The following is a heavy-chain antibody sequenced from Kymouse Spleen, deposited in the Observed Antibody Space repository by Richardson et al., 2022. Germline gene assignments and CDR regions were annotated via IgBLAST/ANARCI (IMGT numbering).Heavy chain of an antibody. CDR2: INHSGST. D-gene: IGHD6-13*01. V-gene: IGHV4-34*01. CDR1: GGSFSGYY. Sequence: QVQLQQWGAGLLKPSETLSLTCAVYGGSFSGYYWSWIRQPPGKGLEWIGEINHSGSTNYNPSLKSRVTISVDTSKNQFSLKLSSVTAADTAVYYCARGGEQQLVWDYWGQGTLVTVSS. J-gene: IGHJ4*02. CDR3: ARGGEQQLVWDY.